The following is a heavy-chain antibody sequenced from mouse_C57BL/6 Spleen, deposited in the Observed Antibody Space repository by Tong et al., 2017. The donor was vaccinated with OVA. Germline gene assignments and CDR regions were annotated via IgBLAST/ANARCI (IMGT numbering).Heavy chain of an antibody. J-gene: IGHJ2*01. CDR1: GYTFTSYW. CDR3: ARDYYGSSWGYYFDY. V-gene: IGHV1-53*01. Sequence: VQLQESGTELVKPGASVKLSCKASGYTFTSYWMHWVKQRPGQGLEWIGNINPSNGGTNYNEKFKSKATLTVDKSSRKAYRQLSSLTSEDSAVYYCARDYYGSSWGYYFDYWGQGTTLTVSS. CDR2: INPSNGGT. D-gene: IGHD1-1*01.